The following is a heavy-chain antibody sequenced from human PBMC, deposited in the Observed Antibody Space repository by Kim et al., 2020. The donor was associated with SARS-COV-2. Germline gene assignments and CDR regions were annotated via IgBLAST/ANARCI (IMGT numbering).Heavy chain of an antibody. J-gene: IGHJ6*02. Sequence: FQGRVTITADESTSTAYMELSSLRSEDTAVYYCARDRGGLEKYYYYGMDVWGQGTTVTVSS. CDR3: ARDRGGLEKYYYYGMDV. V-gene: IGHV1-69*01. D-gene: IGHD1-1*01.